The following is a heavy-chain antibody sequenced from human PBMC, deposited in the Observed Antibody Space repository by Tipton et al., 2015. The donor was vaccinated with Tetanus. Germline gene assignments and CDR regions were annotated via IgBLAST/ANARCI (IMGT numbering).Heavy chain of an antibody. CDR2: IIPIFGTA. V-gene: IGHV1-69*01. J-gene: IGHJ4*02. CDR1: GGTFSSYA. D-gene: IGHD3-22*01. Sequence: QSGAEVKKPGSSVKVSCKASGGTFSSYAISWVRQAPGQGLEWMGGIIPIFGTANYAQKFQGRVTITADESTSTAYMELSSLRSEDTAVYYCARKESTYYYDSSGYYHYWGQGTLVTVSS. CDR3: ARKESTYYYDSSGYYHY.